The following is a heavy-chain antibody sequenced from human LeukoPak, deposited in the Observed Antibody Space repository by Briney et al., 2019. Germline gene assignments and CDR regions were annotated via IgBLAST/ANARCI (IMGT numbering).Heavy chain of an antibody. V-gene: IGHV4-38-2*02. D-gene: IGHD6-13*01. J-gene: IGHJ4*02. Sequence: SETLSLTCTVSGYSISSGYYWGWIRQPPGKGLEWIGSIYHSGSTYYNPSLKSRVTISVDTSKNQFSLKLSSVTAADTAVYYCARVYSSSPGDYWGQGTLVTVSS. CDR2: IYHSGST. CDR1: GYSISSGYY. CDR3: ARVYSSSPGDY.